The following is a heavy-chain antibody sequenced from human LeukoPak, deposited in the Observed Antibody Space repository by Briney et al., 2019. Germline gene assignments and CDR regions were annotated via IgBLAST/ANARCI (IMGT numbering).Heavy chain of an antibody. Sequence: SETLSLTCTVSGGSISSYYWSWIRQPPGKGLEWIGYTYYSGSTNYNPSLKSRVTISVDTSKNQFSLKLSSVTAADTAVYYCARHGTRSSGWAHFDYWGQGTLVTVSS. D-gene: IGHD6-19*01. V-gene: IGHV4-59*08. CDR3: ARHGTRSSGWAHFDY. CDR2: TYYSGST. J-gene: IGHJ4*02. CDR1: GGSISSYY.